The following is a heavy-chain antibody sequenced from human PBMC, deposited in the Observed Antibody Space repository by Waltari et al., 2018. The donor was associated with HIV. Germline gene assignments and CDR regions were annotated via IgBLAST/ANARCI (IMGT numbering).Heavy chain of an antibody. V-gene: IGHV4-4*02. CDR1: GGSLTTSNW. Sequence: QVQLQESGPGLVKASGTLSLTCAVPGGSLTTSNWWNWVRQPPGKGLEWIGEISHSGSTHYSPSLKSRVTISVDKSRNQCSLKLSSVTAADTAVYYCVRARPLDYWGQGTLVIVSS. CDR3: VRARPLDY. CDR2: ISHSGST. J-gene: IGHJ4*02.